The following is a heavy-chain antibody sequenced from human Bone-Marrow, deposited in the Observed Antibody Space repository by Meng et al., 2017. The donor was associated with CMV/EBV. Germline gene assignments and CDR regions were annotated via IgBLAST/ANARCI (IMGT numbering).Heavy chain of an antibody. D-gene: IGHD6-6*01. Sequence: SQTLSLTCAVYGGSFSGYYWSWIRQPPGKGLEWIGEINHSGSTNYNPSLKSRVTISVDTSKNQFSLKLSSVTAADTAVYYCARGYIAARDNWFDPWGQGTLVTGSS. V-gene: IGHV4-34*01. CDR1: GGSFSGYY. CDR2: INHSGST. CDR3: ARGYIAARDNWFDP. J-gene: IGHJ5*02.